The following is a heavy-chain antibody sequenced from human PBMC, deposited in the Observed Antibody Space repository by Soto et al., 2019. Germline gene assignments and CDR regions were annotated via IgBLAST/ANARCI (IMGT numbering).Heavy chain of an antibody. D-gene: IGHD3-22*01. Sequence: EVQLLESGGGSVQPGGSLRLSCAASGFTFSSCAMTWVRRAPGKGLEWVSAISDTGGATSYADSVKGRFSISRDSSKNRLYLQMTGMRAEDTAVYYCAKLVVIRSPADSWGKGTLVTVSS. J-gene: IGHJ4*02. V-gene: IGHV3-23*01. CDR2: ISDTGGAT. CDR1: GFTFSSCA. CDR3: AKLVVIRSPADS.